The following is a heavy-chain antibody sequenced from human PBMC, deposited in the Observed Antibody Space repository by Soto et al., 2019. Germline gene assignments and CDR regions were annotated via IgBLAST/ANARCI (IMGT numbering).Heavy chain of an antibody. CDR1: GGCLSSAGYS. Sequence: PSGTLALSCAVSGGCLSSAGYSWSWIRQPPGEGLEWIGYIYYSGSTNYNPSLKSRVTISVDTSKNQFSLKLSSVTAADTAVYYCARGPSNRFAPSGQGTPVTVS. CDR3: ARGPSNRFAP. V-gene: IGHV4-61*08. CDR2: IYYSGST. J-gene: IGHJ5*02.